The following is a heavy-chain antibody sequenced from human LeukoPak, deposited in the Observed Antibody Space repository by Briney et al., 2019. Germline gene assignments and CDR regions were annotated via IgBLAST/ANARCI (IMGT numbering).Heavy chain of an antibody. CDR3: ARGRSRSSAFDI. D-gene: IGHD6-13*01. Sequence: SETLSLTCAVYGGSFSGYYWSWIRQPPGKGLEWIGEINHSGSTNYNPSLKSRVTISVDTSKNQFSLKLSSVTAADTAVYYCARGRSRSSAFDIWGQGTMATVSS. J-gene: IGHJ3*02. CDR1: GGSFSGYY. CDR2: INHSGST. V-gene: IGHV4-34*01.